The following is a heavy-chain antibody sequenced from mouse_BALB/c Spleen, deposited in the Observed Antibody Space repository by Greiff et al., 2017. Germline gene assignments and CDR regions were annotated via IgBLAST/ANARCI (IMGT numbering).Heavy chain of an antibody. CDR1: GFTFSSYA. J-gene: IGHJ2*01. V-gene: IGHV5-9-3*01. CDR2: ISSGGSYT. D-gene: IGHD2-1*01. Sequence: EVQLVESGGGLVKPGGSLKLSCAASGFTFSSYAMSWVRQTPEKRLEWVATISSGGSYTYYPDSVKGRFTISRDNAKNTLYLQMSSLRSEDTAMYYCARETYGNYGFDYWGQGTTLTVSS. CDR3: ARETYGNYGFDY.